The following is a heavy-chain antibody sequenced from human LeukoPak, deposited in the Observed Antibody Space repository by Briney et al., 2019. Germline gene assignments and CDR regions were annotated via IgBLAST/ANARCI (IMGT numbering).Heavy chain of an antibody. D-gene: IGHD3-22*01. J-gene: IGHJ4*02. CDR2: INPSGGST. CDR1: GYTFTSYY. CDR3: ARDPRPSYDSSDYYYPGDY. V-gene: IGHV1-46*01. Sequence: ASVKVSCKASGYTFTSYYMHWVRQAPGQGLEWMAIINPSGGSTNYAQMFQGRVTMTRDTSTSTVYMELSSLRSEDTAVYYCARDPRPSYDSSDYYYPGDYWGQGTLVTVSS.